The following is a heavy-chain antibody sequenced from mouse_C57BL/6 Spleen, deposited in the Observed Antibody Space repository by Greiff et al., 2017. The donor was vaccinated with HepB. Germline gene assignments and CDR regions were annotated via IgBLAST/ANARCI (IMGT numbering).Heavy chain of an antibody. D-gene: IGHD2-4*01. J-gene: IGHJ2*01. Sequence: EVKVVESEGGLVQPGSSMKLSCTASGFTFSDYYMAWVRQVPEKGLEWVANINYDGSSTYYLDSLKSRFIISRDNAKNILYLQMSSLKSEDTATYYCARDRGGYDYDERNYFDYWGQGTTLTVSS. CDR1: GFTFSDYY. CDR3: ARDRGGYDYDERNYFDY. CDR2: INYDGSST. V-gene: IGHV5-16*01.